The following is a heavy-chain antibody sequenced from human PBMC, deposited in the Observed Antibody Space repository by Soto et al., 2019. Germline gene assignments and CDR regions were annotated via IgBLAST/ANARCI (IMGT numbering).Heavy chain of an antibody. CDR3: ARDRCSGGSCYPSRTPYFDY. CDR1: GGSISSYY. D-gene: IGHD2-15*01. J-gene: IGHJ4*02. CDR2: IYYSGST. V-gene: IGHV4-39*07. Sequence: SETLSLTCTVSGGSISSYYWSWIRQPPGKGLEWIGSIYYSGSTYYNPSLKSRVTISVDTSKNQFSLKLSSVTAADTAVYYCARDRCSGGSCYPSRTPYFDYWGQGTLVTVSS.